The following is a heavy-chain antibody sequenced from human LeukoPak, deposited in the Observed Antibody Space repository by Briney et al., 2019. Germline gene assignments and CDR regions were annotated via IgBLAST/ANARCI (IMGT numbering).Heavy chain of an antibody. CDR1: GFTFSSYW. Sequence: GGSLRLSCAASGFTFSSYWMSWVRQAPGKGLEWVANIKQDGSEKYYVDSVKGRFTVSRDNAKNSLYLQMNSLRAEDTAVYYCARDLYVWGSYRSYYFDYWGQGTLVTVSS. V-gene: IGHV3-7*01. CDR3: ARDLYVWGSYRSYYFDY. CDR2: IKQDGSEK. J-gene: IGHJ4*02. D-gene: IGHD3-16*02.